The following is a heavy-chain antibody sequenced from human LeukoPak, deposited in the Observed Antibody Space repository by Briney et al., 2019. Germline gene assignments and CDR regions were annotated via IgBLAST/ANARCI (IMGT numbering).Heavy chain of an antibody. V-gene: IGHV3-30*02. CDR3: AKDAERGSDYSNSLQH. Sequence: GGSLRLSCATSGFTFSHYGMHWVRQAPGRGLEWVAVICSDGSNRFYVDSEHGGLTIHQDNTQNKEDLHMNNLRAEDTALYYCAKDAERGSDYSNSLQHWGRGTLVTVSS. CDR1: GFTFSHYG. J-gene: IGHJ1*01. CDR2: ICSDGSNR. D-gene: IGHD4-11*01.